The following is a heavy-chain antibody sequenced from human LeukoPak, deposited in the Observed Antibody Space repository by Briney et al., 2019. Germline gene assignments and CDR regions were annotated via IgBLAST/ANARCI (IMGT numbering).Heavy chain of an antibody. CDR3: ARVKNMIVVDLDY. CDR1: GFTFTSYW. Sequence: PGGSLRLSCAASGFTFTSYWMHWVRQAPGKGLVWVSRINSDGSRTSYADSVKGRFTISRDNAKNSLSLQMNSLRAEDTAVYYCARVKNMIVVDLDYWGQGTLVTVSS. J-gene: IGHJ4*02. CDR2: INSDGSRT. V-gene: IGHV3-74*01. D-gene: IGHD3-22*01.